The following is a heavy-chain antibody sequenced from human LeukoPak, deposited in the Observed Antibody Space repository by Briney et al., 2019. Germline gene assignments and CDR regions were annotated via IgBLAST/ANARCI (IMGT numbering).Heavy chain of an antibody. CDR1: GGSISSSSYY. Sequence: SETLSLTCTVSGGSISSSSYYWGWIRQPPGKGLEWIGSIYYSGSTYYNPSLKSRVTISVDTSKNQFSLKLSSVTAADAAVYYCARDPTFVGYGGNFSHDAFDIWGQGTMVTVSS. CDR3: ARDPTFVGYGGNFSHDAFDI. CDR2: IYYSGST. D-gene: IGHD4-23*01. V-gene: IGHV4-39*07. J-gene: IGHJ3*02.